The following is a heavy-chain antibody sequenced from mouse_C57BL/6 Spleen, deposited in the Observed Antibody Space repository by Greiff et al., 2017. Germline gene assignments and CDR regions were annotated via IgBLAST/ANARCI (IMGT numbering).Heavy chain of an antibody. CDR2: FYPGSGSI. V-gene: IGHV1-62-2*01. CDR3: ARHQEVGYGSGPYFDY. J-gene: IGHJ2*01. Sequence: QVQLQESGAELVKPGASVKLSCKASGYTFTEYTIHWVKQRSGQGLEWIGWFYPGSGSIKYNEKFKDKATLTADKSSSTVYMELSRLTSEDSAVYFCARHQEVGYGSGPYFDYWGQGTTLTVSS. D-gene: IGHD3-2*02. CDR1: GYTFTEYT.